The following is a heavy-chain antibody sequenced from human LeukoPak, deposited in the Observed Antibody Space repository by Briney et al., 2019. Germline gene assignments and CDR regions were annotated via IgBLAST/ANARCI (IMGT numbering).Heavy chain of an antibody. V-gene: IGHV1-69*13. CDR2: IIPIFGTA. D-gene: IGHD6-6*01. CDR1: GGTFSSYA. J-gene: IGHJ6*02. Sequence: ASVKVSCKASGGTFSSYAISWVRQAPGQGLEWMGGIIPIFGTANYAQKFQGRVTITADESTSTAYMELSSLRSEDTAVYYCAREAARQQLVYYYGMDVWGQGTTVTVPS. CDR3: AREAARQQLVYYYGMDV.